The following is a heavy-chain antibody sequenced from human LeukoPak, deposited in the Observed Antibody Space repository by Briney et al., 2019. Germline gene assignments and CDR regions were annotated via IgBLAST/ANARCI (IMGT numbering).Heavy chain of an antibody. V-gene: IGHV1-18*01. CDR1: GFTFSSYA. Sequence: GGSLRLSCAVSGFTFSSYAMFWVRQAPGKGLEWMGWISAYNGNTNYAQKLQGRVTMTTDTSTSTAYMELRSLRSDDTAVYYCARGRELHNYWGQGTLVTVSS. J-gene: IGHJ4*02. CDR3: ARGRELHNY. CDR2: ISAYNGNT. D-gene: IGHD1-26*01.